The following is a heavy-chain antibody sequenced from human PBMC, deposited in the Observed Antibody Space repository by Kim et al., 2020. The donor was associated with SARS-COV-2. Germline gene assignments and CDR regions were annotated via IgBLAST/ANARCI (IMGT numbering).Heavy chain of an antibody. J-gene: IGHJ6*02. CDR3: ARDTAAAMDV. V-gene: IGHV3-72*01. Sequence: YAPSVKGRFIVSRENSKNSLYLQMTSLKVEDTAVYYCARDTAAAMDVWGQGTTVTVSS. D-gene: IGHD6-25*01.